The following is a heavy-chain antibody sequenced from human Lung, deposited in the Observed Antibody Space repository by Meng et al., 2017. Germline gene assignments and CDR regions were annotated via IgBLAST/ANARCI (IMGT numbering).Heavy chain of an antibody. CDR3: ARDEDISAAGKLFGDY. V-gene: IGHV1-2*06. J-gene: IGHJ4*02. Sequence: VQLVQSGAEVKKPGASVKASCKPSGYNFPDYYIHWVRRAPGQGLEWMGRINPKSGDTHYAQKFQARVTMTGDTSISTAYMELSGLRSDDTAMYYCARDEDISAAGKLFGDYWGQGTLVTVFS. D-gene: IGHD6-25*01. CDR1: GYNFPDYY. CDR2: INPKSGDT.